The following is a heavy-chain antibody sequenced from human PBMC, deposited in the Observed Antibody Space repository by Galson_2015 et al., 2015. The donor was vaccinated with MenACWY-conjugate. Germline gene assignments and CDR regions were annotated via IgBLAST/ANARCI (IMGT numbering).Heavy chain of an antibody. J-gene: IGHJ3*02. Sequence: SETLSLTCIVSGGSISSTNWWSWVRQPPGKGLEWIGEIYHSGNTNYKPSLKSRVTISVDKSKNQFSLKLSYVTAADTAVYYCASHTVFGVSYVFDIWGQGTMVTVSP. V-gene: IGHV4-4*02. CDR1: GGSISSTNW. CDR2: IYHSGNT. D-gene: IGHD3-3*01. CDR3: ASHTVFGVSYVFDI.